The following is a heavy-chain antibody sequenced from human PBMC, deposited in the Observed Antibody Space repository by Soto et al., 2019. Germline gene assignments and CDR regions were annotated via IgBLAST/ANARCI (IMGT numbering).Heavy chain of an antibody. V-gene: IGHV4-31*03. J-gene: IGHJ6*02. D-gene: IGHD4-17*01. CDR1: GGSISSGGYY. CDR2: IYYSGST. CDR3: ARYWGHYGDYGWYYYGMDV. Sequence: SETLSLTCTVSGGSISSGGYYWSWIRQHPGKGLEWIGYIYYSGSTYYNPSLKSRVTISVDTSKNQFSLKLSPVTAADTAVYYCARYWGHYGDYGWYYYGMDVWGQGTTVTVSS.